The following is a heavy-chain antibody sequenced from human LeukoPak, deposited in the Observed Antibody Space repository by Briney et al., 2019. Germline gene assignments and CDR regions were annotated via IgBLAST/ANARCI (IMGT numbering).Heavy chain of an antibody. Sequence: ASVKVSCKASGGTFSSYAISWVRQAPGQGLEWMGWMNPNSGNTGYAQKFQGRVTMTRNTSISTAYMELSSLRSDDTAVYYCAREGLDYWGQGTLVTVSS. J-gene: IGHJ4*02. V-gene: IGHV1-8*02. CDR2: MNPNSGNT. CDR3: AREGLDY. CDR1: GGTFSSYA.